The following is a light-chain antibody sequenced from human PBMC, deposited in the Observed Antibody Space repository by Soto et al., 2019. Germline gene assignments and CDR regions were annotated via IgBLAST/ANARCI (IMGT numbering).Light chain of an antibody. CDR1: NSDIGAYDY. Sequence: QSALAQPRSVSGSPGQAVTFSCTGTNSDIGAYDYVSWYQQLPGKAPKLIIYDVTKRPSGVPNRFSGSKSDNTASLTISGLQAEDEADYFCSSFAGSYIHVFGSGTKVTVL. J-gene: IGLJ1*01. CDR2: DVT. CDR3: SSFAGSYIHV. V-gene: IGLV2-11*01.